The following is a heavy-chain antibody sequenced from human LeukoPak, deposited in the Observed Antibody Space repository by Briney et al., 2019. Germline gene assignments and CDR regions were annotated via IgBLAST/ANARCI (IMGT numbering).Heavy chain of an antibody. CDR3: ARSHCSSTSCYGPGLDAFDI. D-gene: IGHD2-2*01. CDR1: GYTFTSYY. Sequence: GASVKVSCKASGYTFTSYYMHWVRQAPGQGLEWMGWINPNSGGTNYAQKFQGRVTMTRDTSISTAYMELSRLRSDDTAVYYCARSHCSSTSCYGPGLDAFDIWGQGTMVTVSS. V-gene: IGHV1-2*02. CDR2: INPNSGGT. J-gene: IGHJ3*02.